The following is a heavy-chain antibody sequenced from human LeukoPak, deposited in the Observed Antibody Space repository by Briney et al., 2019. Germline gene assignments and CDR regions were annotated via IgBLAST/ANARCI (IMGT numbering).Heavy chain of an antibody. Sequence: PGGSLRLSCAASGFTFSSYGMHWVRQAPGKGLEWVAVIWYDGSNKYYADSVKGRFTISRDNSKNTLYLQMNSLRAEDTAVYYCAKVRSGWYGNYFDYWGQGTLVTVSS. J-gene: IGHJ4*02. CDR1: GFTFSSYG. V-gene: IGHV3-33*06. CDR2: IWYDGSNK. CDR3: AKVRSGWYGNYFDY. D-gene: IGHD6-19*01.